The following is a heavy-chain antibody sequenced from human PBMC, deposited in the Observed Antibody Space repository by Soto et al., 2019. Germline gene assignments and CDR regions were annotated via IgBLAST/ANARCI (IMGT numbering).Heavy chain of an antibody. CDR2: IYYSGST. CDR3: ASYSGNGENCYYYMDV. CDR1: GDSIGGYY. V-gene: IGHV4-59*01. Sequence: SETLSLTCTVSGDSIGGYYGSWIRQPPGKGLEWIGYIYYSGSTNDNPSLKSRVTISVDTSKNQFSLKLSSVTAADTAVYYCASYSGNGENCYYYMDVWCKGTTVTVS. D-gene: IGHD1-1*01. J-gene: IGHJ6*03.